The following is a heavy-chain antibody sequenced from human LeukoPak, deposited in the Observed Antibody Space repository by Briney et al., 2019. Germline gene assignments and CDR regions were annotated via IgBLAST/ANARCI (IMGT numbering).Heavy chain of an antibody. V-gene: IGHV3-33*06. CDR3: AKGNLDAYYYYMDV. CDR2: ISYDGSNK. J-gene: IGHJ6*03. CDR1: GFTFTSYG. D-gene: IGHD1-14*01. Sequence: GGSLRLSCAASGFTFTSYGMHWVRQAPGKGLDWVAVISYDGSNKYYADSVKGRFTISRDSSQNTLLLQMNSLRAEDTAVYYCAKGNLDAYYYYMDVWGKGTTVTVSS.